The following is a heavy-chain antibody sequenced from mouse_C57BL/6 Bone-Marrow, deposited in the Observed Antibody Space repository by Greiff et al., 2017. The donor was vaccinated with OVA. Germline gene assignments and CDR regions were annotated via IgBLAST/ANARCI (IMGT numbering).Heavy chain of an antibody. CDR2: IDPSDSYT. V-gene: IGHV1-59*01. CDR1: GYTFTSYW. Sequence: QVQLQQPGAELVRPGTSVKLSCKASGYTFTSYWMHWVKQRPGQGLEWIGVIDPSDSYTNYNQKFKGKATLTVDTSSSTAYMQLSSLTSEDSAVSYCARSGQLRLRGYYAMDYWGQGTSVTVSS. D-gene: IGHD3-2*02. CDR3: ARSGQLRLRGYYAMDY. J-gene: IGHJ4*01.